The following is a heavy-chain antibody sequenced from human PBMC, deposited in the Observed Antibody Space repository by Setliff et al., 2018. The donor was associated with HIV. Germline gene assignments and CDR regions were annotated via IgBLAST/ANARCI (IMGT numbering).Heavy chain of an antibody. Sequence: ASVKVSCKASGYTFTSYYIHWVRQAPGQGLEWMGRINPSGGSTSYAQKFQGRVTMTRDTSTSTAYMELSSLRSGDTAVYYCAIPRITLFGVVIRAFDYWGQGTLVTVS. CDR2: INPSGGST. CDR1: GYTFTSYY. D-gene: IGHD3-3*01. V-gene: IGHV1-46*01. J-gene: IGHJ4*02. CDR3: AIPRITLFGVVIRAFDY.